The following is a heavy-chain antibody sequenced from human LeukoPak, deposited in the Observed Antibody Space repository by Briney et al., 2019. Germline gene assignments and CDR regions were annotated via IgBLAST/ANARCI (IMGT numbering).Heavy chain of an antibody. CDR2: IYYSGST. V-gene: IGHV4-59*01. D-gene: IGHD3-22*01. J-gene: IGHJ4*02. Sequence: SETLSLTCTVSGGSISSYYWSWIRQPPGKGLEWIGYIYYSGSTNYNPSLKSRVTISVDTSKNQFSLKLSSVTAADTAVYYCAAWDDSSGYYFDYWGQGTLVTVSS. CDR1: GGSISSYY. CDR3: AAWDDSSGYYFDY.